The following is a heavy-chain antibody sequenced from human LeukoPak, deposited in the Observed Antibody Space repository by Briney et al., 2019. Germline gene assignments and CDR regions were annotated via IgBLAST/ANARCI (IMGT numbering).Heavy chain of an antibody. CDR3: ARDRHGTYDY. CDR2: VHSDGSIT. D-gene: IGHD1-14*01. Sequence: GGSLRLSCAASGFTFGNYWINWVRQAPGKGLMWVSRVHSDGSITNYADSVKGRFSISRDNSKNTLYLQMNSLRLEDTAVYYCARDRHGTYDYWGQGTLVTVSS. V-gene: IGHV3-74*01. J-gene: IGHJ4*02. CDR1: GFTFGNYW.